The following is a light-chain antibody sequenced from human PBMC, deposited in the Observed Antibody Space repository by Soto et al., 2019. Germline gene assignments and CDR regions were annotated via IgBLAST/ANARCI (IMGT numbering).Light chain of an antibody. V-gene: IGLV2-14*01. CDR3: SSYTSSSTLLYV. CDR1: SSDGGGYNH. Sequence: QSALTQPASVSGSPGQSITISCTGTSSDGGGYNHVSWYQQYPGKAPKVIIYELSNRPSGISNRFFGSKSGNTASLTISGLQAEDEADYYCSSYTSSSTLLYVFGTGTKLTVL. CDR2: ELS. J-gene: IGLJ1*01.